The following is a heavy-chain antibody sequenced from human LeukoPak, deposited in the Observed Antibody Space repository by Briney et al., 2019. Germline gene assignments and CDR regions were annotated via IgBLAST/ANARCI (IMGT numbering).Heavy chain of an antibody. D-gene: IGHD1-26*01. Sequence: ASVKVSCKASGYTFTSYDVNWVRQATGQGLEWMGWMNPNSGNTGYAQNLQGRVTMTTDTSTSTVYMELRSLRSDDTAVYYCAFSSYYLQGNYYYMDVWGKGTTVTVSS. J-gene: IGHJ6*03. CDR2: MNPNSGNT. V-gene: IGHV1-8*01. CDR3: AFSSYYLQGNYYYMDV. CDR1: GYTFTSYD.